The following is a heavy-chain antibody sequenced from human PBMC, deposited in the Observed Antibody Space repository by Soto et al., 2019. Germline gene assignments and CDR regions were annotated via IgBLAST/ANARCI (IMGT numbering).Heavy chain of an antibody. CDR2: ISAHNGNT. CDR1: GYAFTTYG. J-gene: IGHJ4*02. Sequence: QVHLVQSGAEVKKPGASVKVSCKGSGYAFTTYGITWVRQAPGKGLEWMGWISAHNGNTNYAQKLQGRVTVTRDTSTSTAYMELRILRSDDTAVYYCARGRYGDYWGQGALVTVSS. V-gene: IGHV1-18*01. CDR3: ARGRYGDY. D-gene: IGHD1-1*01.